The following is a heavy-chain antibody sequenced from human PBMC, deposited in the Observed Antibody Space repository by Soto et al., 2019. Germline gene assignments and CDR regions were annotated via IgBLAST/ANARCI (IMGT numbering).Heavy chain of an antibody. V-gene: IGHV1-18*01. CDR1: GYTFTSYG. D-gene: IGHD3-10*01. Sequence: ASVKVSCKASGYTFTSYGISWVRQAPGQGLEWMGGISAYNGNTNYAQKLQGRVTMTTDTSTSTAYMELRSLRSDDTAVYYCARDRGSGWGFHRNPAYGMDVWGQGTTVTVSS. CDR3: ARDRGSGWGFHRNPAYGMDV. J-gene: IGHJ6*02. CDR2: ISAYNGNT.